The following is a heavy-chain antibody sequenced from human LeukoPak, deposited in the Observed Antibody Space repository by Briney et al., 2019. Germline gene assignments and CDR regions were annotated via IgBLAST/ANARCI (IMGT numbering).Heavy chain of an antibody. V-gene: IGHV7-4-1*02. D-gene: IGHD1-20*01. CDR1: GYTFTDYP. Sequence: ASVKVSCKASGYTFTDYPMNWVRQAPGQGLEWMGWINTDTGNPTYTQGFTGHYVFSLDTSVSTAYLQIISLKAEDTAVYYCARAGLTGSKVAFDVWGQGTMVTVSS. J-gene: IGHJ3*01. CDR2: INTDTGNP. CDR3: ARAGLTGSKVAFDV.